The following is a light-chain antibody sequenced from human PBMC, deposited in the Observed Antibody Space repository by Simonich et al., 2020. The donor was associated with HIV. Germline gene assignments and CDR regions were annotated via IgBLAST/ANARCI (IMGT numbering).Light chain of an antibody. CDR3: CSYAGSSTWV. Sequence: QSALTQPASVSGSPGQSITISCTGTSSDVGRYNLFSWYQQHPGKAPTLMIYEGNNRPSGVSNRFSGSKSGNTASLTISGLQAEDEADYYCCSYAGSSTWVFGGGTKLTVL. CDR1: SSDVGRYNL. CDR2: EGN. J-gene: IGLJ3*02. V-gene: IGLV2-23*01.